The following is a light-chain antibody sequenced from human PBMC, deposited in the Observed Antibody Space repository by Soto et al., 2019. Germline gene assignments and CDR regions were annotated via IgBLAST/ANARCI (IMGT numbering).Light chain of an antibody. V-gene: IGKV3-20*01. CDR2: GAS. CDR1: QNIDSTF. CDR3: QQYGSSGT. J-gene: IGKJ1*01. Sequence: EIVLTQSPGTLSLSPGERATLSCRASQNIDSTFLTWYQQRPGQPPRLLIYGASNRAPDIADRFSGSGSGTDFTLTISEVEPEDFAVYYCQQYGSSGTFGQGTKVEIK.